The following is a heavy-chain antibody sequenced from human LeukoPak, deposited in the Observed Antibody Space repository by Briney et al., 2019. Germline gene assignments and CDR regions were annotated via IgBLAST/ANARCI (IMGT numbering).Heavy chain of an antibody. V-gene: IGHV3-74*01. CDR3: ARVDCSGGSCYFDY. Sequence: AGGSLRLTCAASGFTFSRYRMHWVRQTPGKGLVWVSRINSDGSSTRYADSVKGRFTISRDNAKNTLDLQMSSLRAEDTAVYYCARVDCSGGSCYFDYWGQGTLVTVSS. CDR1: GFTFSRYR. J-gene: IGHJ4*02. CDR2: INSDGSST. D-gene: IGHD2-15*01.